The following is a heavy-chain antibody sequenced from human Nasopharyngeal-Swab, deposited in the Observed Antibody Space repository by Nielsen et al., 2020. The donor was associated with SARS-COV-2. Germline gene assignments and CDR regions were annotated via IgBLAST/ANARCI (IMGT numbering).Heavy chain of an antibody. CDR1: GFPFRSST. D-gene: IGHD3-22*01. J-gene: IGHJ4*02. CDR2: ISYDGSNK. CDR3: ASTPLDSSGYYYAFHY. V-gene: IGHV3-30-3*01. Sequence: GESLKLSCSASGFPFRSSTMHWVRQAPGKGLEWVAVISYDGSNKYYADSVKGRFTISRDISKNTLYLQMNSLRAEDTAVFYCASTPLDSSGYYYAFHYWGRGTLVTVSS.